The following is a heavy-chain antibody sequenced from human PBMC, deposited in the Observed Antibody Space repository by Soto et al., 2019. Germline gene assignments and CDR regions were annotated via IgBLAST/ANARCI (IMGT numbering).Heavy chain of an antibody. Sequence: PGGSLRLSCTASGFTFGDYAMSWFRQAPGKGLEWVGFIRSKAYGGTTEYAASVKGRFTISRDDSKSIAYLQMNSLKTEDTAVYYCTRSQQLAYYYYYYGMDVWGQGTTVTVS. D-gene: IGHD6-13*01. CDR3: TRSQQLAYYYYYYGMDV. V-gene: IGHV3-49*03. CDR2: IRSKAYGGTT. J-gene: IGHJ6*02. CDR1: GFTFGDYA.